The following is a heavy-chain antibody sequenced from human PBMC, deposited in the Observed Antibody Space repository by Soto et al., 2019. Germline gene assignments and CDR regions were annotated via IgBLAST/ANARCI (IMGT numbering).Heavy chain of an antibody. D-gene: IGHD1-20*01. V-gene: IGHV3-21*01. J-gene: IGHJ4*02. Sequence: GSLRLTCAASGFTFSSYSMNWVRQAPGKGLEWVSSISSSSSYIYYADSVKGRFTISRDNAKNSLYLQMNSLRAEDTAVYYCARVSRYKWNHWDYWGQGTLVTVSS. CDR3: ARVSRYKWNHWDY. CDR2: ISSSSSYI. CDR1: GFTFSSYS.